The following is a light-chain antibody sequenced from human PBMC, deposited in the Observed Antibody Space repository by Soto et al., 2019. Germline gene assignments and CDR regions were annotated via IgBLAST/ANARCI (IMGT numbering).Light chain of an antibody. V-gene: IGKV3D-15*01. CDR2: GAS. CDR3: QQYHNWHTIT. Sequence: EIVMTQSPATLSLSPGERATLSCGASQSVSSKLAWYQQKPGQAPRLVIYGASTRATGIPARFSGSGSGTEFTLTISNLKSEDFAVYFCQQYHNWHTITFGHGTRLEIK. CDR1: QSVSSK. J-gene: IGKJ5*01.